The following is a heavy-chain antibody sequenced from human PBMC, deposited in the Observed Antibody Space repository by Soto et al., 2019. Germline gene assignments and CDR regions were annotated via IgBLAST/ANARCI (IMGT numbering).Heavy chain of an antibody. Sequence: QVQLVQSGDEEKKPGPSVKVSCKASGYTFTSYAMHWVRQAPGQRLEWMAWINAGNGNTKYSHKFQGRVTITRDTSASTAYMELSSLRSEDTAVDYCAGDIMSDYWGQVTLVTVAS. CDR1: GYTFTSYA. D-gene: IGHD2-8*01. V-gene: IGHV1-3*05. J-gene: IGHJ4*02. CDR2: INAGNGNT. CDR3: AGDIMSDY.